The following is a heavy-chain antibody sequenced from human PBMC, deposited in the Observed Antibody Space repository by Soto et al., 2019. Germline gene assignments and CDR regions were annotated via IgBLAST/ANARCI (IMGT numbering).Heavy chain of an antibody. CDR3: ARDGGAYYYDSSGPASFDY. D-gene: IGHD3-22*01. V-gene: IGHV1-18*04. CDR1: GYTFTSYG. CDR2: ISAYNGNT. Sequence: RXSVKVSFKASGYTFTSYGIRWVRQAPGQGLEWMGWISAYNGNTNYAQKLQGRVTMTTDTSTSTAYMELRSLRSDDTAVYYCARDGGAYYYDSSGPASFDYWGQGTLVTVSS. J-gene: IGHJ4*02.